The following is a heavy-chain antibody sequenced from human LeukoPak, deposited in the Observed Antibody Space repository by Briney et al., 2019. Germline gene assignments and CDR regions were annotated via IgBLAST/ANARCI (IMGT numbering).Heavy chain of an antibody. V-gene: IGHV3-23*01. CDR3: AKAALRWLQVPLDY. D-gene: IGHD5-24*01. CDR1: RFTFSSYA. J-gene: IGHJ4*02. Sequence: GGSLRLSCAASRFTFSSYAMSWVRQAPGKGLEWVSTISGSGENTFYTDSVKGRFTISRDNSKNTLYLQMDSLRADDSAIYHCAKAALRWLQVPLDYWGQGTLVTVSS. CDR2: ISGSGENT.